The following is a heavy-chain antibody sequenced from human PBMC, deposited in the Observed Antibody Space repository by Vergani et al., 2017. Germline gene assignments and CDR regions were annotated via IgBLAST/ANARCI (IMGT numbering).Heavy chain of an antibody. CDR1: GYTFTSYA. CDR3: ARGYYGSGARGGNYYYGMDV. D-gene: IGHD3-10*01. J-gene: IGHJ6*02. CDR2: INTNTGNP. V-gene: IGHV7-4-1*02. Sequence: QVQLVQSGSELKKPGASVKVSCKASGYTFTSYAMNWVRQAPGQGLEWMGWINTNTGNPTYAQGFTERFVFSLDTSVSTAYLQISSLKAEDTAVYYCARGYYGSGARGGNYYYGMDVWGQGTTVTVSS.